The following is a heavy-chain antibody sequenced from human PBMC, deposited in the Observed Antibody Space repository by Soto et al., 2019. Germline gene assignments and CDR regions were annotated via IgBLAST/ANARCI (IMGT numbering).Heavy chain of an antibody. CDR3: AREIVVWIQLWTLDY. J-gene: IGHJ4*02. Sequence: QPGGSLRLSCAASGFTFSSYAMHWVRQAPGKGLEWVAVISYDGSNKYYADSVKGRFTISRDNSKNTLYLQMNSLRAEDTAVYYCAREIVVWIQLWTLDYWGQGTLVTVSS. V-gene: IGHV3-30-3*01. D-gene: IGHD5-18*01. CDR2: ISYDGSNK. CDR1: GFTFSSYA.